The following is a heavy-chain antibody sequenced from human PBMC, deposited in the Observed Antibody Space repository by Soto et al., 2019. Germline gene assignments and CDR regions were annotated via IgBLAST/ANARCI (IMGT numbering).Heavy chain of an antibody. D-gene: IGHD3-9*01. V-gene: IGHV4-4*02. J-gene: IGHJ4*02. CDR1: GVSMSGRDW. Sequence: QVQLQESGPGLVKPSWTLSLNCAVSGVSMSGRDWWSWIRQPPEKGLEWIGEIRDTGRTNYNPSLKSRVTMSVGRSKNHLSLHLNSVTAADTAVYYCARHCDYYCDYWGQGTLAIVSS. CDR3: ARHCDYYCDY. CDR2: IRDTGRT.